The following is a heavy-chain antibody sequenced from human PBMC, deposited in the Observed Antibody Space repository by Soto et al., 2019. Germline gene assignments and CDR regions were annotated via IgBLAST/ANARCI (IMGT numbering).Heavy chain of an antibody. CDR1: GFSFSTYA. CDR3: VKHSEYQLLSWFDP. Sequence: EVQLLESGGCLVQPGGSLRLSCAASGFSFSTYAMSWVRQAPGKGLEWVSGISAGGGNTFYADSVRGRFTISRDNSKNTLYLQINSLRAEDTALYYCVKHSEYQLLSWFDPWGQGTLVTVSS. CDR2: ISAGGGNT. J-gene: IGHJ5*02. D-gene: IGHD2-2*01. V-gene: IGHV3-23*01.